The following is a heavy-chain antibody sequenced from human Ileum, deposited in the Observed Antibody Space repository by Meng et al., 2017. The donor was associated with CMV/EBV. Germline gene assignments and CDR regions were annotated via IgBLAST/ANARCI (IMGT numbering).Heavy chain of an antibody. CDR3: ASVADY. D-gene: IGHD2-21*01. J-gene: IGHJ4*02. Sequence: LEGVAAISHDGSNNYHADAVKGRFTISRDMSTDTLYLQMNSLRVEDTAIYYCASVADYWGQGTLVTVSS. V-gene: IGHV3-30-3*01. CDR2: ISHDGSNN.